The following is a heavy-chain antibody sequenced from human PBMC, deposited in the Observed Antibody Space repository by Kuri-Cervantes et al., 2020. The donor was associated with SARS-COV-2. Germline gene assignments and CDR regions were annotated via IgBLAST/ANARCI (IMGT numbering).Heavy chain of an antibody. J-gene: IGHJ6*02. V-gene: IGHV3-48*01. Sequence: GGSLRLSCAASGLTFSVYGLNWVRQAPGKGLEWVSYISSSSTIHYAYSVKGRFTISRDNAKKSLFLQMNSLRAEDTAVYYCASEVIPNPSEKYAYYGLDVWGQGTTVTVSS. CDR2: ISSSSTI. CDR1: GLTFSVYG. CDR3: ASEVIPNPSEKYAYYGLDV. D-gene: IGHD1-26*01.